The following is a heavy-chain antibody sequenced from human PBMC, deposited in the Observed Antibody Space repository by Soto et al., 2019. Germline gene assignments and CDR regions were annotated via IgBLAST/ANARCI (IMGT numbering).Heavy chain of an antibody. J-gene: IGHJ4*02. D-gene: IGHD4-17*01. CDR3: ARDSGTTVTLPSFDY. CDR2: ISYDGSNK. CDR1: GFTFSSYA. Sequence: PGGSLRLSCAASGFTFSSYAMHWVRQAPGKGLEWVAVISYDGSNKYYADSVKGRFTISRDNSKNTLYLQMNSLRAEDTAVYYCARDSGTTVTLPSFDYWGQGTLVTVSS. V-gene: IGHV3-30-3*01.